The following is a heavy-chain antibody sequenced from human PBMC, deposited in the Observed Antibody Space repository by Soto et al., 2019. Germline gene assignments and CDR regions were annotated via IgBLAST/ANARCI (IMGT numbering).Heavy chain of an antibody. CDR1: GGSMSRYY. CDR2: MYYTGST. Sequence: PSETLSLTCSVSGGSMSRYYWSWIRQAPGKGLEWIGYMYYTGSTNYNPSLESRVTISVDTSKNQFSLKLSSLTAADTAVYYCARPFHESSGYYPPWAQGTLVTVSS. J-gene: IGHJ5*02. CDR3: ARPFHESSGYYPP. V-gene: IGHV4-59*01. D-gene: IGHD3-22*01.